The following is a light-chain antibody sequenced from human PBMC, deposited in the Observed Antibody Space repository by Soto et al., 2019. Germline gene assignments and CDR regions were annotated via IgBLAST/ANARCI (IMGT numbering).Light chain of an antibody. V-gene: IGKV3-11*01. CDR1: QSVSSY. J-gene: IGKJ4*01. Sequence: EIVLTQSPATLSLSPGERATLSCRASQSVSSYLAWYQQKPGQAPRLLIYDASSRATGIPARFSGSGSGTAVTLTISSLEPEDFAVYYCQQRSNWLFGGGTKVEIK. CDR2: DAS. CDR3: QQRSNWL.